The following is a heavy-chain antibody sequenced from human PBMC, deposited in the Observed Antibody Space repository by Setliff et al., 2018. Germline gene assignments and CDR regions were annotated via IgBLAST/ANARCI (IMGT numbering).Heavy chain of an antibody. V-gene: IGHV2-5*01. Sequence: SGPTLVNPTQTLTLTCTFSGFSLSSSGVGVGWIRQPPGKALEWLALINWNDDKRYSPSLRTRLTITKDTSENQVVLTMTSMDPVDTATYYCAHKYGDYVRYFQHWGQGTLVTVSS. J-gene: IGHJ1*01. D-gene: IGHD4-17*01. CDR3: AHKYGDYVRYFQH. CDR1: GFSLSSSGVG. CDR2: INWNDDK.